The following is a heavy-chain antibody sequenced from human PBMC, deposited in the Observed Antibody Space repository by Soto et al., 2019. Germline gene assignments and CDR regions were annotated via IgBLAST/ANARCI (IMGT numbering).Heavy chain of an antibody. D-gene: IGHD2-2*01. Sequence: SETLSLTCTVSGYSISSGYYWGWIRQPPGKGLEWIGSIYHSGSTYYNPSLKSRVTISVDTSKNQFSLKLSSVTAADTAVYYCARGGGYCSSTSCYGYFDLWGRGTLVTVSS. CDR2: IYHSGST. J-gene: IGHJ2*01. CDR3: ARGGGYCSSTSCYGYFDL. V-gene: IGHV4-38-2*02. CDR1: GYSISSGYY.